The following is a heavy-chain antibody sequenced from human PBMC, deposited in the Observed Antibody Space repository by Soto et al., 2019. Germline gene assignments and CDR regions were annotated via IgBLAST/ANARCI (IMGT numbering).Heavy chain of an antibody. CDR1: GDSVSSNSAA. V-gene: IGHV6-1*01. J-gene: IGHJ6*02. CDR3: ARDVRGFYYGLDV. Sequence: QVQLQQSGPGLVKPSQTLSLTCAISGDSVSSNSAAWNWIRRSPSRGLEWLGRTYYRSQWYSDYAESVKSRITIHPAPSMNRLSLHLKSVTPGDTAVYFCARDVRGFYYGLDVWGQGTTVTVSS. D-gene: IGHD3-10*02. CDR2: TYYRSQWYS.